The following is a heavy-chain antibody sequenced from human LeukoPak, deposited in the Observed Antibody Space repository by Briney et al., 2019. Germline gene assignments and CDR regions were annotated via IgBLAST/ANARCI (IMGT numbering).Heavy chain of an antibody. V-gene: IGHV4-34*01. J-gene: IGHJ3*02. D-gene: IGHD3-22*01. Sequence: SETLSLTCAVYGGSFSGYYWSWIRQPPGKGLEWIGEINHSGSTNYNPSLKSRVTISVDTSKNQFSLKLSSVTAADTAVYYCARDPPNYYDSSGYYRADAFDIWGQGTMVTVSS. CDR3: ARDPPNYYDSSGYYRADAFDI. CDR1: GGSFSGYY. CDR2: INHSGST.